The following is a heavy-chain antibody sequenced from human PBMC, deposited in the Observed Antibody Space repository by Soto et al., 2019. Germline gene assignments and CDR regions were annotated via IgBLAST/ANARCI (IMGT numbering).Heavy chain of an antibody. CDR1: GYTFTSYG. J-gene: IGHJ6*02. V-gene: IGHV1-18*01. CDR2: ISAYNGNT. D-gene: IGHD2-15*01. CDR3: ARDPRYCSGGSCYPKYYYYGMDV. Sequence: ASVKVSCKASGYTFTSYGISWVRQAPGQGLEWMGWISAYNGNTNYAQKLQGRVTMTTDTSTSTAYMELRSLRSDDTAVYYCARDPRYCSGGSCYPKYYYYGMDVWGQRTTVTVSS.